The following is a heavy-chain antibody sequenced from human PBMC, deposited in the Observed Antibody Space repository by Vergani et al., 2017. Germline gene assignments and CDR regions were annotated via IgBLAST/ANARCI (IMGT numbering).Heavy chain of an antibody. D-gene: IGHD5-18*01. CDR3: GRGGQLWLRAQENFDY. CDR1: GGSISSGGYY. Sequence: QVQLQESGPGLVKPSQTLSLTCTVSGGSISSGGYYWSWIRQHPGKGLDWIGYIYYSGSTYYNPSLKSRVTISVDTSKNQFSLKLSSVTAAEPAVYYCGRGGQLWLRAQENFDYWGQGTLVTVSS. J-gene: IGHJ4*02. V-gene: IGHV4-31*03. CDR2: IYYSGST.